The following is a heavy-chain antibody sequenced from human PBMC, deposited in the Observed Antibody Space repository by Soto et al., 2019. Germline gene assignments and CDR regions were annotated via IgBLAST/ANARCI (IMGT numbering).Heavy chain of an antibody. D-gene: IGHD1-26*01. CDR1: GFTFSNYG. CDR2: IWHDGNNK. J-gene: IGHJ6*02. Sequence: GGSLRLSCAASGFTFSNYGMHWVRQAPGKGLEWVAIIWHDGNNKYYADSVRGRFIISRDNSKNRLYLQMNSLRAEDTAVYYCASDVVGASDSYGLDVWGQGTPVTVSS. CDR3: ASDVVGASDSYGLDV. V-gene: IGHV3-33*01.